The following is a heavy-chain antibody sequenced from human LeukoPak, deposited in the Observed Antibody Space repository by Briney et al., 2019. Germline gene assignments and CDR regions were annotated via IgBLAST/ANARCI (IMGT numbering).Heavy chain of an antibody. CDR2: ISNSGSST. Sequence: GGSLRLSCAASGFAFNTYAMTWVRQAPGKGLEWVSGISNSGSSTYYAGSVKGRFTISRDNSKNTLYLQMNSLRVEDTAVYYCAKREYSSSSRAYYFDYWGQGTLVTISS. CDR1: GFAFNTYA. J-gene: IGHJ4*02. CDR3: AKREYSSSSRAYYFDY. D-gene: IGHD6-6*01. V-gene: IGHV3-23*01.